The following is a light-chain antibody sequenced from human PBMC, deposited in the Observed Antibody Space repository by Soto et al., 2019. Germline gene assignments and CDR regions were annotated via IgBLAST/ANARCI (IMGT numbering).Light chain of an antibody. J-gene: IGKJ4*01. CDR2: GAS. Sequence: EIVLAQSPDTLSLSPGERATLSCRTSQSMRTNYLAWYQQKSGQPPRLLIYGASIRATGIPDRFSGSGSGTDFTLTISRLEAEDFAVYYCHEYDSSPLTFGGGAKVEIK. V-gene: IGKV3-20*01. CDR3: HEYDSSPLT. CDR1: QSMRTNY.